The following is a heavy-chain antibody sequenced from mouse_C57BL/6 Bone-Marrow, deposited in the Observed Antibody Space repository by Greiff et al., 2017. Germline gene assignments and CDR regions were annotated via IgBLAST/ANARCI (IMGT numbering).Heavy chain of an antibody. V-gene: IGHV1-64*01. D-gene: IGHD1-1*01. CDR3: ARRGPFYYGSSPWYFDV. CDR2: IHPNSGST. Sequence: QVQLQQPGAELVKPGASVKLSCKASGYTFTSYWMHWVKQRPGQGLEWIGMIHPNSGSTNYNAKFKSKATLTVDKSSSTAYMQLSSLTSEDSAVYYCARRGPFYYGSSPWYFDVWGTGTTVTVSS. CDR1: GYTFTSYW. J-gene: IGHJ1*03.